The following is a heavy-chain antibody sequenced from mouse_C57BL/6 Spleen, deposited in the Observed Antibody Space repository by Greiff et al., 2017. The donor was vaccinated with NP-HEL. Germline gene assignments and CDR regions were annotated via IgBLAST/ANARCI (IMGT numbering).Heavy chain of an antibody. CDR3: TTDYYGSSYYAMDY. CDR1: GFNIKDYY. CDR2: IDPEDGDT. Sequence: VQLKQSGAELVRPGASVKLSCTASGFNIKDYYMHWVKQRPEQGLEWIGRIDPEDGDTDYAPKFQGKATMTADTSSNTAYLQLSSLTSEDTAVYYCTTDYYGSSYYAMDYWGQGTSVTVSS. D-gene: IGHD1-1*01. J-gene: IGHJ4*01. V-gene: IGHV14-1*01.